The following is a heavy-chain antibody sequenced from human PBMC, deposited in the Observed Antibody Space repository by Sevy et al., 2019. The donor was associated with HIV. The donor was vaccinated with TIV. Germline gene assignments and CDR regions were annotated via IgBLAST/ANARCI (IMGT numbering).Heavy chain of an antibody. CDR1: GGSISSGSYY. D-gene: IGHD6-19*01. CDR2: IYSSGGS. J-gene: IGHJ5*01. Sequence: SETLSLTCTVSGGSISSGSYYWSWIRQPAGKGLEWIGRIYSSGGSNYNPSLKSRVTMSVDTSKNQFSLRLGSVTAADTAIYYCARDLRDGSGWTDSWGQGTLVTVSS. CDR3: ARDLRDGSGWTDS. V-gene: IGHV4-61*02.